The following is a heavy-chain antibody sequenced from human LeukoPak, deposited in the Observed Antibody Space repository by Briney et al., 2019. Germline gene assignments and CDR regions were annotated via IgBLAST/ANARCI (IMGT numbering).Heavy chain of an antibody. CDR1: GFTLGSYW. D-gene: IGHD3-10*01. CDR3: TTVVVRGVIKGY. J-gene: IGHJ4*02. V-gene: IGHV3-74*01. Sequence: GGSLRLSCAVSGFTLGSYWMHWVRQAPGQGLAWVSRVNTDGSSTTYAESVKGRFTISRDNSKNTLYLQMNSLKTEDTAVYYCTTVVVRGVIKGYWGQGTLVTVSS. CDR2: VNTDGSST.